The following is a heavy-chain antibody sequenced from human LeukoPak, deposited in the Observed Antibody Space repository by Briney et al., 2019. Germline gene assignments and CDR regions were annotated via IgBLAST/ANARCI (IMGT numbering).Heavy chain of an antibody. D-gene: IGHD3-3*01. J-gene: IGHJ3*02. CDR3: VTDYDFCGGVGAFDI. CDR1: GFTFSNAW. Sequence: GGSLRLSCAASGFTFSNAWMSWVRQAPGKGLEWVGRIKSKTDGGTTDYAAPVKGRFTISRDDSKNTLYLQMNSLKTEDTAVYYCVTDYDFCGGVGAFDIWGQGTMVTVSS. CDR2: IKSKTDGGTT. V-gene: IGHV3-15*01.